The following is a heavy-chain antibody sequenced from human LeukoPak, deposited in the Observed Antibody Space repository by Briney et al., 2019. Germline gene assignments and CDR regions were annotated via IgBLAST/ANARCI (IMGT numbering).Heavy chain of an antibody. CDR3: AKGGRTFDY. CDR1: GFTSSRHG. CDR2: ISNDGSRK. Sequence: GRSLRLSCAPSGFTSSRHGMHWVRQAPGKGLEWVAIISNDGSRKYYAHSVEGRFTISRDNSKNTLSLQVSSLRTEDTAVYYCAKGGRTFDYWGQGTLVTVSS. J-gene: IGHJ4*02. V-gene: IGHV3-30*18. D-gene: IGHD2-15*01.